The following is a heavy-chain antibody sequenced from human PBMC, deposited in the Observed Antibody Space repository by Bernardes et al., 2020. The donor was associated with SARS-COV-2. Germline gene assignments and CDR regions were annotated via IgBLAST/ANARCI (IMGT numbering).Heavy chain of an antibody. CDR1: GYAFNTYG. CDR2: IGGYNGNT. D-gene: IGHD1-1*01. V-gene: IGHV1-18*01. J-gene: IGHJ5*02. CDR3: ARECLSIGTLITPAFNCFDP. Sequence: ASVKVSCKTSGYAFNTYGMNWVRQAPGRGLEWLGWIGGYNGNTEIAQQFQGRVTLTTDTSTSTVFMELRILRSDDTGVYYCARECLSIGTLITPAFNCFDPWGQGTLVTVSS.